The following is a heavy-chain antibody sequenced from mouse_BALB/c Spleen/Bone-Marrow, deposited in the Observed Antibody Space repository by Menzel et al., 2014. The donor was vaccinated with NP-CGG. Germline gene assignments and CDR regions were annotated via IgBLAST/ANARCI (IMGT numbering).Heavy chain of an antibody. CDR2: INPYNDVT. D-gene: IGHD2-3*01. CDR1: GYIFTSYV. J-gene: IGHJ2*01. Sequence: VQLQQSGPELVKPGTSVKMSCKASGYIFTSYVMDWVKQKPGQGLEWIGYINPYNDVTNYNEKFKGKATLTSDKSSNTAYMEVSSLTSEDSAVYYCAREGWLLRFDYWGQGTTLTVSS. CDR3: AREGWLLRFDY. V-gene: IGHV1-14*01.